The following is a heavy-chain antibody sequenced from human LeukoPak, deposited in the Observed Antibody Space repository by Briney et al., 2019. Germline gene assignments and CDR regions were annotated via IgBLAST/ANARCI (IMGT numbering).Heavy chain of an antibody. J-gene: IGHJ4*02. CDR2: IYYSGST. Sequence: SETLSLTCTVSGGSVSSGSYYWSWIRQPPGKGLEWIGYIYYSGSTNYNPSLKSRVTISVDTSKNQFSLKLSSVTAADTAVYYRASDKIAAAAMYYFDYWGQGTLVTVSS. V-gene: IGHV4-61*01. D-gene: IGHD6-13*01. CDR3: ASDKIAAAAMYYFDY. CDR1: GGSVSSGSYY.